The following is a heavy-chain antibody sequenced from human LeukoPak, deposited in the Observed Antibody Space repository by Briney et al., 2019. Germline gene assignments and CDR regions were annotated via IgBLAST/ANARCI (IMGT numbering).Heavy chain of an antibody. J-gene: IGHJ4*02. CDR2: ISWNSGSI. V-gene: IGHV3-9*01. CDR3: AKDAYDSSGYIDY. Sequence: GGSLRLSCAASGFTFDDYAMHWVRQAPGKGLEWVSGISWNSGSIGYADSVKGRSTISRDNAKNSLYLQMNSLRAEDTALYYCAKDAYDSSGYIDYWGQGTLVTVSS. CDR1: GFTFDDYA. D-gene: IGHD3-22*01.